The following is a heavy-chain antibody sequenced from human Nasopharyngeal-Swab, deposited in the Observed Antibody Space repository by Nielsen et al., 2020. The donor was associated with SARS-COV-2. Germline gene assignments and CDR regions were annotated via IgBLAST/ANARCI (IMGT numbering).Heavy chain of an antibody. J-gene: IGHJ6*02. CDR2: IFSNDEK. D-gene: IGHD6-6*01. V-gene: IGHV2-26*01. Sequence: WIRQPPGKALEWLAHIFSNDEKSCSTSLKSRLTISKDTSKSQVVLTMTNMDPVDTVTYYCARIKRYSSSSGADYYYGMDVWGQGTTVTVSS. CDR3: ARIKRYSSSSGADYYYGMDV.